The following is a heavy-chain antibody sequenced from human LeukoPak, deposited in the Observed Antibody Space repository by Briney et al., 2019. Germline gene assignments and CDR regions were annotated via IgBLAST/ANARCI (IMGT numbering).Heavy chain of an antibody. CDR2: INPNSGGT. Sequence: ASVKVSCKASGYTFTGYYMHWVRQAPGQGLEWMGWINPNSGGTNYAQKFQGGVTMTRDTSISTAYMELSRLRSDDTAVYYCAREGDIAVAGTFDYWGQGTLVTVSS. CDR3: AREGDIAVAGTFDY. CDR1: GYTFTGYY. J-gene: IGHJ4*02. D-gene: IGHD6-19*01. V-gene: IGHV1-2*02.